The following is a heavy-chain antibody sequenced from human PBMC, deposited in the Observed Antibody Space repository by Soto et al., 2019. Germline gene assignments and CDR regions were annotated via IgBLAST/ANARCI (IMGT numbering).Heavy chain of an antibody. D-gene: IGHD3-9*01. CDR3: ARSHDILTGYSSPHFDY. V-gene: IGHV4-59*01. CDR1: GDSISSYY. CDR2: IYYSGST. Sequence: PSETLSLTCTVSGDSISSYYWSWIRQPPGKGLEWIGYIYYSGSTNYNPSLKSRVTISVDTSKNQFSLKLGSVTAADTAVYYCARSHDILTGYSSPHFDYWGQGTLVTVSS. J-gene: IGHJ4*02.